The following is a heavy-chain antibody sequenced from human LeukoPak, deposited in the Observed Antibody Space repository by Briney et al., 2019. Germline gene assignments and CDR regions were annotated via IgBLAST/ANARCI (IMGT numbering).Heavy chain of an antibody. J-gene: IGHJ4*02. V-gene: IGHV3-21*04. Sequence: GGSLRLSCAASGFTFNTYNMNWVRQAPGKGLEWASSISTSSSYIYYADSVKGRFTISRDNAKNTLYLQMNSLRAEDTAVYYCAKGSARRWFWYFDYWGQGTLVTVSS. CDR1: GFTFNTYN. D-gene: IGHD4-23*01. CDR3: AKGSARRWFWYFDY. CDR2: ISTSSSYI.